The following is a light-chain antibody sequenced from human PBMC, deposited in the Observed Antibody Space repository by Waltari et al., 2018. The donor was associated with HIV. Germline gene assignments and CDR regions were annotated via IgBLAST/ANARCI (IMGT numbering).Light chain of an antibody. CDR3: VLNLGRGIVV. CDR1: SGSVSARNS. CDR2: STN. V-gene: IGLV8-61*01. J-gene: IGLJ2*01. Sequence: QTVVTQEPSFSVSPGGTVTLTCGLSSGSVSARNSAGWYPPIPGQAPLTLIHSTNTRSSGVPDRFSGSILGNKAALTITGAQADDESDYYCVLNLGRGIVVFGGGTKLSVL.